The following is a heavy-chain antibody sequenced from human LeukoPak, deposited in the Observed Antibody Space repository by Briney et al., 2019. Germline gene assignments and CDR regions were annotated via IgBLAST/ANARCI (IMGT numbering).Heavy chain of an antibody. CDR2: IYYSGST. CDR3: ARGPSIAVAGTGFDY. J-gene: IGHJ4*02. V-gene: IGHV4-39*07. CDR1: GGSISSSSYY. D-gene: IGHD6-19*01. Sequence: SETLSLTCTVSGGSISSSSYYWGWIRQPPGKGLEWIGSIYYSGSTYYNPSLKSRVTISIDTSKNQFSLKVTSVTAADTAVYYCARGPSIAVAGTGFDYWGQGTLVTVSS.